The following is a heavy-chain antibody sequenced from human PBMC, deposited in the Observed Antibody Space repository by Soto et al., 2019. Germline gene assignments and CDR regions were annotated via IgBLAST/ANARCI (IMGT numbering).Heavy chain of an antibody. CDR3: ARTGSQSAVVAYGMDV. CDR2: IYHTGST. D-gene: IGHD2-15*01. V-gene: IGHV4-31*03. Sequence: TLSLTCTVSGGSISNVHYFWSWIRQHPGKGPEWIGYIYHTGSTYYYPSLMRRATISLDKSNQFSLKLRSVTAADTAVYYCARTGSQSAVVAYGMDVWGQGTTVTVSS. CDR1: GGSISNVHYF. J-gene: IGHJ6*02.